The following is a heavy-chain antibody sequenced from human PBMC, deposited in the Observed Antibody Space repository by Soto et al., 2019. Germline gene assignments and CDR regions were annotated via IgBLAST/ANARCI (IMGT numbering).Heavy chain of an antibody. CDR3: ARGGISSSEGLDY. CDR2: ISPYNGDT. V-gene: IGHV1-18*01. J-gene: IGHJ4*02. Sequence: ASVKVSCKASGYTFTNHGISWVRQAPGEGLEWMGWISPYNGDTNNAQKFQGRVTMTTDTPTNTGFMELTRLTSDDTAVYYCARGGISSSEGLDYWGKGTLGTVAS. D-gene: IGHD6-13*01. CDR1: GYTFTNHG.